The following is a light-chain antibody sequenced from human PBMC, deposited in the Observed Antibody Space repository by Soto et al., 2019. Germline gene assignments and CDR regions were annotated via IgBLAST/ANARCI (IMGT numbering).Light chain of an antibody. J-gene: IGLJ2*01. V-gene: IGLV2-11*01. CDR3: CSYAGSYTLV. CDR1: SSDVGGYNY. CDR2: DVS. Sequence: QSALTQPRSVSGSPGRSVTISCTGTSSDVGGYNYVSWYQQHPGKAPKLMIYDVSKRPSGVPDRFSGSKSGNTASLTISGLQAEDEADYSCCSYAGSYTLVFGGGTKLTVL.